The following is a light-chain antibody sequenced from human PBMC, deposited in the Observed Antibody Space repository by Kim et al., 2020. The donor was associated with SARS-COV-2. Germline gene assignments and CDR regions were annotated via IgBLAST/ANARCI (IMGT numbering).Light chain of an antibody. Sequence: PGEGVTLSSRASQHVSSSYLTWDQQKPGQAPRLLIYGASTRATSIPARFSGSGSGTDFTLTISSLQPEDFAVYYCQQDYNLPITFGQGTRLEIK. CDR1: QHVSSSY. V-gene: IGKV3D-7*01. CDR2: GAS. J-gene: IGKJ5*01. CDR3: QQDYNLPIT.